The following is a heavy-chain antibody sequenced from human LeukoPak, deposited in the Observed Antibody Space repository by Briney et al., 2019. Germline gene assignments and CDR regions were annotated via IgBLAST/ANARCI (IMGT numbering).Heavy chain of an antibody. Sequence: ASVKVSCKASGYTFTSYGISWVRQAPGQGLEWMGWISAYNGNTNYAQKLQGRVTMTTDTSTSTAHMELRSLRSDDTAVYYCARSSGSYSPFGYWGQGTLVTVSS. J-gene: IGHJ4*02. CDR1: GYTFTSYG. D-gene: IGHD3-10*01. V-gene: IGHV1-18*04. CDR2: ISAYNGNT. CDR3: ARSSGSYSPFGY.